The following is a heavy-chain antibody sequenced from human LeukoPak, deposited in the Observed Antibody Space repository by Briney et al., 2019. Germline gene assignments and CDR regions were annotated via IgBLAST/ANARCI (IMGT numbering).Heavy chain of an antibody. J-gene: IGHJ4*02. D-gene: IGHD1-26*01. Sequence: SETLSLTCTVSGGSISSYYWSWIRQPPGKGLEWIGYIYYSGSTNYNPSLKSRVTISVDTSKYQFSLKLSSVTAADTAVYYCARTFPGSYHDYWGQGTLVTVSS. V-gene: IGHV4-59*01. CDR2: IYYSGST. CDR1: GGSISSYY. CDR3: ARTFPGSYHDY.